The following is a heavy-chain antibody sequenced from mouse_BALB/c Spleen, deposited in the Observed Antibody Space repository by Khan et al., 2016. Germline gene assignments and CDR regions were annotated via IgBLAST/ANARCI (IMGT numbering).Heavy chain of an antibody. CDR2: IWAGGST. V-gene: IGHV2-9*02. Sequence: VELVESGPGLVAPSQSLSITCTVSGFSLTSYGVHWVRQPPGKGLEWLGVIWAGGSTNYNSALMSRLSISKDNSKSQVFLKMNSLQTDDTAMYYCATLYDGYYDAYWGQGTLVTVSA. J-gene: IGHJ3*01. CDR3: ATLYDGYYDAY. CDR1: GFSLTSYG. D-gene: IGHD2-3*01.